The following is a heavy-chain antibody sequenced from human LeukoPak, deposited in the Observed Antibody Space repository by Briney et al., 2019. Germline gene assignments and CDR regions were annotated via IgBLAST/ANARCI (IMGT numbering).Heavy chain of an antibody. D-gene: IGHD2-15*01. Sequence: PSETLSLTCIVSGGSISRSSSYWGWIRQPPGKGLEWIGNIFYRGSTNHNPSLKSRVTISVDTSKNQFTLRLRSVTAADTAVYYCARDGDCSGGSCYRGSDYWGQGTLVTVSS. CDR1: GGSISRSSSY. V-gene: IGHV4-39*06. CDR3: ARDGDCSGGSCYRGSDY. J-gene: IGHJ4*02. CDR2: IFYRGST.